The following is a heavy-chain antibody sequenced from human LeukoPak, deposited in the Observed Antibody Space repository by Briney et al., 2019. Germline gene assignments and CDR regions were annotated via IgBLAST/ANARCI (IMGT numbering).Heavy chain of an antibody. J-gene: IGHJ5*02. D-gene: IGHD6-19*01. CDR3: ARGPAVAGNNWFDP. Sequence: GGSLRLSCAASGFTVSSNYMSWVRQAPGKGLEWVSVIYSGGSTYYADSVKGRFTISRDNSKNTLYLQMNSLRAEDTAVYYCARGPAVAGNNWFDPWGQGTLVTVSS. CDR2: IYSGGST. V-gene: IGHV3-53*01. CDR1: GFTVSSNY.